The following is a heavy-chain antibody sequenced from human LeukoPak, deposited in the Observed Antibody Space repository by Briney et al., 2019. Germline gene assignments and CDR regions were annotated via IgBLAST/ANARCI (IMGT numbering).Heavy chain of an antibody. J-gene: IGHJ3*02. V-gene: IGHV3-23*01. CDR3: AKYQYYDFWSGYSPTRDAFDI. CDR2: ISGSGGST. D-gene: IGHD3-3*01. Sequence: PGGSLRLSCAASGFTFSSYAMSWVRQARGKGLEWVSAISGSGGSTYYADSVKGRFTISRDNSKNTLYLQMNSLRAEDTAVYYCAKYQYYDFWSGYSPTRDAFDIWGQGTMVTVSS. CDR1: GFTFSSYA.